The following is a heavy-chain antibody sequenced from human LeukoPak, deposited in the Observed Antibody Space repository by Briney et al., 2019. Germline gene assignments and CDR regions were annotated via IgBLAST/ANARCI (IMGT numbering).Heavy chain of an antibody. D-gene: IGHD3-3*01. CDR1: GGSFSGYY. V-gene: IGHV4-34*01. CDR3: ARGGYDLWSGYYTARFDP. J-gene: IGHJ5*02. Sequence: SETLSLTCAVYGGSFSGYYWSWIRQPPGKGLEWIGEINHSGSTNYNPSLKSRVTISVDTSKNQFSLKLSSVTAADTAVYYCARGGYDLWSGYYTARFDPWGQGTLVTVSS. CDR2: INHSGST.